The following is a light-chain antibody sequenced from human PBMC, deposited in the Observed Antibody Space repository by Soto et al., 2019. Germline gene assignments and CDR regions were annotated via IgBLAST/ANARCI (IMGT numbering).Light chain of an antibody. Sequence: DIQMTQSPSSLSASVGDRFTITFRASQGISSYLAWYQQKPGKAPKLLIYDASTLESGVPSRFSGSGSGTEFTLTISSLQPDDFATYYCQQYNSYSRTFGQGTKVDIK. CDR2: DAS. V-gene: IGKV1-5*01. CDR1: QGISSY. CDR3: QQYNSYSRT. J-gene: IGKJ1*01.